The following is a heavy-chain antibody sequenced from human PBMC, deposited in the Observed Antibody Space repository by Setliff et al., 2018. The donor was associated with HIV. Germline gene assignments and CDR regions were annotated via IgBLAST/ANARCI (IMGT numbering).Heavy chain of an antibody. D-gene: IGHD4-17*01. Sequence: GGSLRLSCAASGFTFDDYAMYWVRLLPGKGLEWVSAISGSGGSTYYADSVKGRFTVSRDNSKNTLYLQMNSLRAEDTAVYYCARDPGLDYGDYGWFDPWGQGTLVTVSS. V-gene: IGHV3-23*01. CDR1: GFTFDDYA. CDR2: ISGSGGST. CDR3: ARDPGLDYGDYGWFDP. J-gene: IGHJ5*02.